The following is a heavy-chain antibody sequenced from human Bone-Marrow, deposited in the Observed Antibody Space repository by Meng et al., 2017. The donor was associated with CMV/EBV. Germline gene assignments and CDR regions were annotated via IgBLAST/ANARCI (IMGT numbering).Heavy chain of an antibody. D-gene: IGHD6-6*01. CDR2: IYTSGST. J-gene: IGHJ5*02. CDR3: ARDLFRYSRSSELQP. Sequence: SETLSLTCTVSGGSISSYYWSWIRQPAGKGLEWIGRIYTSGSTNYNPSLKSRVTMSVDTSKNQFSLKLSSVTAADTAVYYCARDLFRYSRSSELQPWGQGTLVTVSS. V-gene: IGHV4-4*07. CDR1: GGSISSYY.